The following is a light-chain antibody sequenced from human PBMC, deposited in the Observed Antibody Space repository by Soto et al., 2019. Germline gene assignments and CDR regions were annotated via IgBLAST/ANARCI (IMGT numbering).Light chain of an antibody. J-gene: IGKJ1*01. V-gene: IGKV1-8*01. CDR3: QQYYSYPSVT. CDR1: QGISSY. Sequence: AIRLTQSPSSFSASTGDRVTTTCRASQGISSYLAWYQQKPGKAPKLLIYAASTLQSGVPSRFSGSGSGTDFTLTISCLQSEDFATYYCQQYYSYPSVTFGQGTKVGI. CDR2: AAS.